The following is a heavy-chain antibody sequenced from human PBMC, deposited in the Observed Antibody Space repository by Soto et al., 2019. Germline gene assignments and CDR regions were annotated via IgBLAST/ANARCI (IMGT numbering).Heavy chain of an antibody. V-gene: IGHV1-24*01. CDR1: GYTLTELS. Sequence: ASVKVSCKVSGYTLTELSMHWVRQAPGKGLEWMGGFDPEDGETIYAQKFQGRVTMTEDTSTDTAYMELSSLRSDDTAVYYCAREMEWGYYYGMDVWGQGTTVPVSS. D-gene: IGHD3-3*01. CDR3: AREMEWGYYYGMDV. CDR2: FDPEDGET. J-gene: IGHJ6*02.